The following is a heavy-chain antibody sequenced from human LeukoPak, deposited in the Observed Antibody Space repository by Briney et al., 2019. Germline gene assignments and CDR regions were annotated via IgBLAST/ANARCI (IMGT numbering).Heavy chain of an antibody. J-gene: IGHJ5*02. CDR3: ARGSYYGSGSYRGNWFDP. CDR2: INHSGST. V-gene: IGHV4-34*01. Sequence: SETLSLTCAVYGGSFSGYYWSWIRQPPGKGLEWIGEINHSGSTNYDPSLKSRVTISVDTSKNQFSLKLSSVTAADTAVYYCARGSYYGSGSYRGNWFDPWGQGTLVTVSS. D-gene: IGHD3-10*01. CDR1: GGSFSGYY.